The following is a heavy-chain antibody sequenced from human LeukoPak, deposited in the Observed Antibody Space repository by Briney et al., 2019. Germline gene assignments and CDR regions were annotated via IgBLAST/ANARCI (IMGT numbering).Heavy chain of an antibody. CDR3: ASMGYYYGSGSYHFDY. Sequence: PGGSLRLSCAASGFTFSSYEMNWVRQAPGKGLEWISYITSSSNTIFYADSVKGRFTISRDNAKNSLYLQMNSLRAEDTAVYYCASMGYYYGSGSYHFDYWGQGTLVTVSS. V-gene: IGHV3-48*03. CDR1: GFTFSSYE. D-gene: IGHD3-10*01. CDR2: ITSSSNTI. J-gene: IGHJ4*02.